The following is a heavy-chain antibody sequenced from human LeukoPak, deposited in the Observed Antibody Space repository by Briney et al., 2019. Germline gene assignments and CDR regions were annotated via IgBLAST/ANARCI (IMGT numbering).Heavy chain of an antibody. CDR3: AKYFASGSYYKLPH. V-gene: IGHV3-23*01. D-gene: IGHD3-10*01. Sequence: GGSLRLACAASGFTFSSYAMSWVRQAPGKGLEWVSTISGSGAYTYYADSVKGRFTISRDNSKNTLYLQMNSLRAEDTAVYYCAKYFASGSYYKLPHWGQGTLVTVSS. CDR1: GFTFSSYA. J-gene: IGHJ1*01. CDR2: ISGSGAYT.